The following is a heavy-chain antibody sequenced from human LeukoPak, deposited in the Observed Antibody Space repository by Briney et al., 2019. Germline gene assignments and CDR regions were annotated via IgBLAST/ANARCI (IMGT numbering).Heavy chain of an antibody. V-gene: IGHV4-34*01. J-gene: IGHJ4*02. CDR3: ARANPTTVTPGDFDY. CDR2: INHSGST. D-gene: IGHD4-17*01. Sequence: PSETLSLTCAVYGGSFSGYYWSWIRQPLGKGLEWIGEINHSGSTNYNPSLKSRVTISVDTSKNQFSLKLSSVTAADTAVYYCARANPTTVTPGDFDYWGQGTLVTVSS. CDR1: GGSFSGYY.